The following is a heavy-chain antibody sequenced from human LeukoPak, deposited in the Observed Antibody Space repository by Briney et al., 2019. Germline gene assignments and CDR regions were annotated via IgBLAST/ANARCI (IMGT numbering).Heavy chain of an antibody. CDR3: ARDDCSSTSCYTGYFDY. CDR1: GGTISSYY. J-gene: IGHJ4*02. CDR2: IYTSGST. Sequence: NPSETLSLTCTVSGGTISSYYWSWIRQPAGKGLEWIGRIYTSGSTNYNPSLKSRVTMSVDTSKNQFSLKLSSVTAADTAVYYCARDDCSSTSCYTGYFDYWGQGTLVTVSS. D-gene: IGHD2-2*02. V-gene: IGHV4-4*07.